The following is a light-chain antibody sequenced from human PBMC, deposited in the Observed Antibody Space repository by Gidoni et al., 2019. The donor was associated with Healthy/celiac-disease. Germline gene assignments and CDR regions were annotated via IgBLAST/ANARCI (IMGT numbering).Light chain of an antibody. CDR2: KAS. CDR1: QSISSW. Sequence: DIQMTQSPSTLSAAVGNRVTITCRASQSISSWFAWYQQKPGKAPKLLIYKASSLESGVPSRFSGSGSGTEYTLTISGLQPDDFATYYCQQYNSSPFTFGPGTKVDIK. CDR3: QQYNSSPFT. V-gene: IGKV1-5*03. J-gene: IGKJ3*01.